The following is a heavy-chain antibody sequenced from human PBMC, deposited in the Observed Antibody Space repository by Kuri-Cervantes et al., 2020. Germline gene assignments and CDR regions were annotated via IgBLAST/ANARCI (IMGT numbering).Heavy chain of an antibody. CDR3: ARVRRPRVLRPYYMDV. V-gene: IGHV4-34*01. Sequence: GSLRLSCAASGFTFSSYWMSWVRQAPGKGLEWIGEINHSGSTNYNPSLKSRVTISVDTSKNQFSLKLSSVTAADTAVYYCARVRRPRVLRPYYMDVWGKGTTVTVSS. CDR1: GFTFSSYW. J-gene: IGHJ6*03. D-gene: IGHD3-3*01. CDR2: INHSGST.